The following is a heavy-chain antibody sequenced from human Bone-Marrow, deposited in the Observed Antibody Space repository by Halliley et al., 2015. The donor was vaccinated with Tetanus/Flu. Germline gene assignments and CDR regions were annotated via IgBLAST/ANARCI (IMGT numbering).Heavy chain of an antibody. CDR1: GGSTSTSSYY. CDR2: IYYSGST. V-gene: IGHV4-39*07. Sequence: TLSLTCTVSGGSTSTSSYYWGWIRQTPGKGLEWIASIYYSGSTLYNPSLRGRVSTSVDTSRNQFSLTLTSVTVADTALYYCAREKIMVYAFDSWGQGAPVIVSS. CDR3: AREKIMVYAFDS. D-gene: IGHD2-8*01. J-gene: IGHJ4*02.